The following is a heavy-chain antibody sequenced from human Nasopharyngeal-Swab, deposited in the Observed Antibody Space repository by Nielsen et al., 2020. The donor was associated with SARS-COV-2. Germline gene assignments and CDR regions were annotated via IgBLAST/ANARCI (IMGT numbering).Heavy chain of an antibody. Sequence: GGSLRLSCAASGFTFSSYGMHWVRQAPGKGLDWVAVISYDGSNKYYADSVKGRFTISRDNSKNTLYLQMNSLRAEDTAVYYCAKDKDGAFDIWGQGTMVTVSS. CDR2: ISYDGSNK. D-gene: IGHD5-24*01. CDR1: GFTFSSYG. CDR3: AKDKDGAFDI. V-gene: IGHV3-30*18. J-gene: IGHJ3*02.